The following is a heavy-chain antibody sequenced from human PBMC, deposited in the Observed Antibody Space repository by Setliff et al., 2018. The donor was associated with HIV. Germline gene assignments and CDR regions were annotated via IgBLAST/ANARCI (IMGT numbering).Heavy chain of an antibody. CDR1: GFTFNTYS. J-gene: IGHJ4*02. Sequence: PGGSMRLSCSASGFTFNTYSLNWVRQAPGKGLESVANVKQDGTETLYVDSVKGRFTISRDNANNLVYLQMNSLRVEDTAVYFCARWGSGSYERVFDYWGQGMLVTVSS. CDR3: ARWGSGSYERVFDY. CDR2: VKQDGTET. D-gene: IGHD1-26*01. V-gene: IGHV3-7*01.